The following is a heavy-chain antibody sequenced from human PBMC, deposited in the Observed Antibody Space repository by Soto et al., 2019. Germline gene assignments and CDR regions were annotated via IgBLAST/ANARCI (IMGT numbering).Heavy chain of an antibody. CDR3: VRIRYQLPSSVLWLDP. CDR2: INHVGGT. CDR1: GGFLSESY. V-gene: IGHV4-34*01. D-gene: IGHD3-16*01. Sequence: SETLALTCAVYGGFLSESYWTWIRQPPGKGLEWIGEINHVGGTNYNPSLKSRVTMSVDTSQNQFSLRLISVTAADTAMYFCVRIRYQLPSSVLWLDPWGQGTLVTVSS. J-gene: IGHJ5*02.